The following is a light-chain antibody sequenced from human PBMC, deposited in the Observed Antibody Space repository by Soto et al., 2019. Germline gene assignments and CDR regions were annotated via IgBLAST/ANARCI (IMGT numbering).Light chain of an antibody. CDR2: DAS. J-gene: IGKJ1*01. CDR1: QSVSNNY. CDR3: QQRSDWPWT. Sequence: EIVLTQSPGTLSLSPGERATLSCRASQSVSNNYLAWYQQKPGQAPRLLFYDASTRATGIPARFSGSGSGTEFTLTISSLEPEDFAVYYCQQRSDWPWTFGQGTKVDIK. V-gene: IGKV3D-20*02.